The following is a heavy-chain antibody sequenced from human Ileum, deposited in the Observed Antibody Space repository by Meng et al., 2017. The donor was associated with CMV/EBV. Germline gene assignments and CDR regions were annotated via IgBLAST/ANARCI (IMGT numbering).Heavy chain of an antibody. V-gene: IGHV3-7*01. J-gene: IGHJ4*02. CDR3: ATLWGWGVGY. D-gene: IGHD4/OR15-4a*01. CDR2: INQDGSGK. CDR1: GFTFSRTW. Sequence: GESLKISCAASGFTFSRTWMSWVRPPPGKGLEWVANINQDGSGKYHVDSVKGRFTISRDNAKNSLDLQMNNLKVDDTAVYYWATLWGWGVGYWGQGTLVTVSS.